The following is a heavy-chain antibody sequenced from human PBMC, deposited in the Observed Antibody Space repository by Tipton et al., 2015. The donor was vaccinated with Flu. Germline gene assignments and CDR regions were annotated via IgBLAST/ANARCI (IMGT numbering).Heavy chain of an antibody. V-gene: IGHV4-59*01. J-gene: IGHJ4*02. D-gene: IGHD2-2*01. CDR1: GGSISSYY. CDR2: IYYSGST. Sequence: TLSLTCTVSGGSISSYYWSWIRQPPGKGLEWIGYIYYSGSTNYNPSLKSRVTISAETSNNQFSLKLSFVTAADTAVYYCARGGCSSTNCLDYWGQGTLVTVSS. CDR3: ARGGCSSTNCLDY.